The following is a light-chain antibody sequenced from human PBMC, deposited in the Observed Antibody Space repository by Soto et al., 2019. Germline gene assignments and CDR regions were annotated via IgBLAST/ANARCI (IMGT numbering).Light chain of an antibody. CDR1: QSVSYH. Sequence: EIVLTQSPATLSLSPGERATLSCRASQSVSYHLAWYQQKPGQAPRLLIYDASNRATGIPARFSGSGSGTDFPLTISSLEPEDSAIYYCQQRNNRPPWTFGQGTKVEIK. J-gene: IGKJ1*01. CDR3: QQRNNRPPWT. V-gene: IGKV3-11*01. CDR2: DAS.